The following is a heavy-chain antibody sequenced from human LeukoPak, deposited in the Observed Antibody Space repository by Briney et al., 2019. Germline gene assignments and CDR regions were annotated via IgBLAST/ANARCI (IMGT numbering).Heavy chain of an antibody. CDR1: GGSISSSNYY. D-gene: IGHD2-21*02. V-gene: IGHV4-39*07. J-gene: IGHJ5*02. CDR2: IYYSGIT. Sequence: SETLSLTCTVSGGSISSSNYYWGWIRQPPGKGLEWIGTIYYSGITYYNPSLKSRVTISVDTSKNQFSLKLSSVTAADTAVYYCASAGDPPWGHDPWGQGTLVTVSS. CDR3: ASAGDPPWGHDP.